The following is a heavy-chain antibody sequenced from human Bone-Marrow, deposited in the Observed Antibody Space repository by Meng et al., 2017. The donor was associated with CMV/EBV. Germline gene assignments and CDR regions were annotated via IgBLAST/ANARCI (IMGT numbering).Heavy chain of an antibody. CDR2: IYYSGST. V-gene: IGHV4-59*01. Sequence: LRLSCTVSGGSISSYYWSWIRQPPGKGLEWIGYIYYSGSTNYNPSLKSRVTISVDTSKNQFSLKLSSVTAADTAVYYCARDITPPTYRGIVGAIEGFDPWGQGTLVTVSS. J-gene: IGHJ5*02. CDR1: GGSISSYY. D-gene: IGHD1-26*01. CDR3: ARDITPPTYRGIVGAIEGFDP.